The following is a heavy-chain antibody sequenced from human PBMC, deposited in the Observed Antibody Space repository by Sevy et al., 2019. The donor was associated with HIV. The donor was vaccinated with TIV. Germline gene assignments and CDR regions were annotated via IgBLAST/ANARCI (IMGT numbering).Heavy chain of an antibody. CDR2: INPNSGGT. CDR1: GYTFTGYY. D-gene: IGHD3-22*01. CDR3: TRGPSGFSGSDLAY. V-gene: IGHV1-2*02. J-gene: IGHJ4*02. Sequence: ASVTVSCKASGYTFTGYYMHWVRQAPGLGLAWMGWINPNSGGTKYAQKFQGRVTMTRDTSISTAYMELSRLKSDDTAVYYCTRGPSGFSGSDLAYWGQGTLVTVSS.